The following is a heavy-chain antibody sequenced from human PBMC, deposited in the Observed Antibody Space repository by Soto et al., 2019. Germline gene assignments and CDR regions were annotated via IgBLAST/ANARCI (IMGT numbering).Heavy chain of an antibody. D-gene: IGHD3-22*01. Sequence: QVQLVESGGGVVQPGRSLRLSCAASGFTFSSFAMHWARQAPGKGLEWVAFISYDGRKNSYADSVKGRFTVSRDNSKNTVYLQMDSLRAEDTAVYYCARDPPLSVLVVVATDDFWGQGTLVTVSS. J-gene: IGHJ4*02. CDR3: ARDPPLSVLVVVATDDF. V-gene: IGHV3-30*04. CDR2: ISYDGRKN. CDR1: GFTFSSFA.